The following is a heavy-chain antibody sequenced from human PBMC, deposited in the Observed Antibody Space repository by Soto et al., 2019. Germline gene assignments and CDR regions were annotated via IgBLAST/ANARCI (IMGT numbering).Heavy chain of an antibody. CDR2: ISWNSGSI. CDR1: GFTFDDYA. Sequence: EVQLVESGGGLVQPGRSLRLSCAASGFTFDDYAMHWVRQAPGKGLEWVSGISWNSGSIGYADSVKGRFTISRDNAKNSLYLQMNSLRAEDTALYYCAKEGLGGWYSYYYYYGMDVWGQGTTVTVSS. J-gene: IGHJ6*02. D-gene: IGHD2-21*02. CDR3: AKEGLGGWYSYYYYYGMDV. V-gene: IGHV3-9*01.